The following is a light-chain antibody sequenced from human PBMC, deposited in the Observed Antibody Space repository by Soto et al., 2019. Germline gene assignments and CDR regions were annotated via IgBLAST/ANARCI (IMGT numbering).Light chain of an antibody. CDR2: EVG. CDR1: SSDVGGYKY. J-gene: IGLJ2*01. Sequence: QSVLTQPASVSGSPGQSITISCTGTSSDVGGYKYVSWYQQHPGKAPKLMIYEVGNRPSGVSNRFSGSKSGNTASLTISGLQAEDEADYYCSSYTGSSTYVVFGGGTKLTVL. CDR3: SSYTGSSTYVV. V-gene: IGLV2-14*01.